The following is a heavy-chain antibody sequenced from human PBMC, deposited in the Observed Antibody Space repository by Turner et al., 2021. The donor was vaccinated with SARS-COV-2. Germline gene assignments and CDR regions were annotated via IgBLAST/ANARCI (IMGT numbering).Heavy chain of an antibody. CDR1: GYTFSNYD. J-gene: IGHJ4*02. V-gene: IGHV1-8*01. Sequence: VQRVQSGAEVKTPAASVKVSCTASGYTFSNYDINSVRQATGQGLEWMGWMNPNSGSAGYAQKFQGRVTMTRNTSISTAYMELSSLRSEDTAVYYCARGMFRFGGVIVRPFDYWGQGTLVTVSS. CDR2: MNPNSGSA. D-gene: IGHD3-16*02. CDR3: ARGMFRFGGVIVRPFDY.